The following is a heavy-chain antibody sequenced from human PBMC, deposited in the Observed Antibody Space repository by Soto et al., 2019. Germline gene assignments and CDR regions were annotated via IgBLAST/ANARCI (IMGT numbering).Heavy chain of an antibody. J-gene: IGHJ4*02. CDR1: GFTVSNNY. CDR3: ARGPAPSFDY. V-gene: IGHV3-66*01. CDR2: LYNDGST. Sequence: PGGSLRLSCAVSGFTVSNNYMSWVRQAPGKGLEWVSILYNDGSTYYADSVKGRFTISRDNSKNTLYLQMNSLRVDDTAVYYCARGPAPSFDYWGQGTLVTVSS.